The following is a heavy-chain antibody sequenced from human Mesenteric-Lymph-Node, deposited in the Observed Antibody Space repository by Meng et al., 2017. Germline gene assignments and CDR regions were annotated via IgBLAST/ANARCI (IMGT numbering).Heavy chain of an antibody. CDR1: GFTFSSYW. CDR2: INPEGTST. V-gene: IGHV3-74*01. CDR3: ARGEGLGAVAGRY. D-gene: IGHD6-19*01. Sequence: GESLKISCAASGFTFSSYWMHWVRQAPGKGLVWVSRINPEGTSTNYADSVKGRFTISRDNAKNTLYLYMNSLTADDTAVYYCARGEGLGAVAGRYWGQGTLVTVSS. J-gene: IGHJ4*02.